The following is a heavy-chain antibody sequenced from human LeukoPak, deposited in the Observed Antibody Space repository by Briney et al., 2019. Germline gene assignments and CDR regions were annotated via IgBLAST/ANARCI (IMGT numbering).Heavy chain of an antibody. CDR3: AREILGYCSGGNCYNYYFDS. D-gene: IGHD2-15*01. V-gene: IGHV4-59*01. CDR1: GGSISSYS. CDR2: FYYSGST. Sequence: PSETLSLTSTVSGGSISSYSWSWIRQPPGKGLEWIGYFYYSGSTNYNPSLKSRVTISVDTSKTQFSLTLSSVTAADTAVYYCAREILGYCSGGNCYNYYFDSWGQGILVTVSS. J-gene: IGHJ4*02.